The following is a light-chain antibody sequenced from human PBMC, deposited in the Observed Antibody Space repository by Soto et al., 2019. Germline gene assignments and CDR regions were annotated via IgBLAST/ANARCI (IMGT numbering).Light chain of an antibody. J-gene: IGLJ3*02. CDR3: CSYAGSSTFVV. Sequence: QSALTQPASMSGSPGQSITISCTGTSSDVGYYNLVSWYQQHPGKVPKLMIYEADKRPSGVSNRFSGSKFGNTAALTISGLQAEDEADYYCCSYAGSSTFVVFGGGTKLTVL. V-gene: IGLV2-23*02. CDR2: EAD. CDR1: SSDVGYYNL.